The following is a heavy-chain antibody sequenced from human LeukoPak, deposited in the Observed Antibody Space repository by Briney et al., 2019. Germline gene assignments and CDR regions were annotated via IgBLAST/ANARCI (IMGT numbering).Heavy chain of an antibody. CDR2: ISGSGGST. V-gene: IGHV3-23*01. J-gene: IGHJ4*02. CDR3: VRGHTTATYYFDY. D-gene: IGHD1-1*01. CDR1: GFTFSSYA. Sequence: QPGGSLRLSCAASGFTFSSYAMSWVRQAPGKGLEWVSAISGSGGSTYYADSVKGRFTISRDNSKNTLYLQMNSLRAEDTAVYYCVRGHTTATYYFDYWGQGTLVTVSS.